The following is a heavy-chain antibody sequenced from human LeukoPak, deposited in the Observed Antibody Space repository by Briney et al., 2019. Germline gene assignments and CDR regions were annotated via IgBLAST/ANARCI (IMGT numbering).Heavy chain of an antibody. D-gene: IGHD3-22*01. J-gene: IGHJ4*02. Sequence: PSETLSLTCTVSGGSISSSGYYWGWIRQPPGKGLECIGIMSYSGSTYYNPSLKSRVTMSVDTSKNHFSLELSSVTAADTAVYYCARQIYYDRSGYFYFNWGQGTLVTVSS. V-gene: IGHV4-39*01. CDR1: GGSISSSGYY. CDR3: ARQIYYDRSGYFYFN. CDR2: MSYSGST.